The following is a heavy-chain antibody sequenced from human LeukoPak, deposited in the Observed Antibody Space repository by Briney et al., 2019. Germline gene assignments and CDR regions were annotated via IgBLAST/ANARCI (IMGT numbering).Heavy chain of an antibody. Sequence: PSETLSLTCTVSGGSISSYYWSWIRQPPGEGLEWIGYIYSSGSTYYNPSLKSRVTISVDTSKNQFSLNLSSVTAADSAVYSCARQRYSSGWYAAGYFDYWGQGSLVTVSS. J-gene: IGHJ4*02. V-gene: IGHV4-59*08. CDR3: ARQRYSSGWYAAGYFDY. CDR1: GGSISSYY. D-gene: IGHD6-19*01. CDR2: IYSSGST.